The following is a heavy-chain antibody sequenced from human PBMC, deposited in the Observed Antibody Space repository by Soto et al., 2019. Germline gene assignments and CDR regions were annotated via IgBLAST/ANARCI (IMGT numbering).Heavy chain of an antibody. V-gene: IGHV2-5*01. CDR1: GFSLSTSGVG. D-gene: IGHD4-17*01. J-gene: IGHJ4*02. CDR3: AHTGMYGDGYYFDY. Sequence: QITLKESGPTLVKPTQTLTLTCTFSGFSLSTSGVGVGWIRQPPGKALEWLALIYWNDDKRYSPSLKSRLTITKDTSKNQVVLTMTNMDPVDTATYYCAHTGMYGDGYYFDYWGQGTLVTVSS. CDR2: IYWNDDK.